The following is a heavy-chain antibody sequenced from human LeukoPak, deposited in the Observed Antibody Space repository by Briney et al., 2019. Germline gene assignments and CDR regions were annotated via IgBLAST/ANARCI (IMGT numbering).Heavy chain of an antibody. CDR3: AKWHEKLLAFDS. CDR1: GGSITGYY. J-gene: IGHJ4*02. V-gene: IGHV4-59*01. D-gene: IGHD1-7*01. Sequence: SETLSLTCAVSGGSITGYYWNWIRQPPGKGLEWIGYIHHTGKNWYNPPLQSRVTLSVDTSKSEFSLRLNSVTAADTAVYYCAKWHEKLLAFDSWGQGTLVTVSS. CDR2: IHHTGKN.